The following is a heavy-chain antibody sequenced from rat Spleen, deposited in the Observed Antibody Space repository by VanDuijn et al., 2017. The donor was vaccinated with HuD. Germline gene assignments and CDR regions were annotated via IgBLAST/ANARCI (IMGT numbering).Heavy chain of an antibody. Sequence: EVQLVESGGGLVQPGRSLKLSCAASGFTFSNYGMAWVRQAPTKGLEWVASISPSGGSTYYRDSVKGRFTISRDNAKSTLYLQMDSLRSEDTATYYCARIQYYGYTYVGYFDYWGQGVMVTVSS. D-gene: IGHD1-9*01. V-gene: IGHV5-19*01. CDR1: GFTFSNYG. J-gene: IGHJ2*01. CDR2: ISPSGGST. CDR3: ARIQYYGYTYVGYFDY.